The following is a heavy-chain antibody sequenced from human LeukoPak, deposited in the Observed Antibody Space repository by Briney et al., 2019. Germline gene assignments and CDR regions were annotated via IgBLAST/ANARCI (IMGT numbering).Heavy chain of an antibody. CDR2: VYNRGNI. V-gene: IGHV4-59*08. CDR1: GGSITRYY. CDR3: ARLPHNWGFDY. Sequence: PSQTLSLTCRVSGGSITRYYGSSIRHPPRNGLEWIGSVYNRGNINYNPSLKGQVNISEDTSKNQFSLKVTSVTAADTAVYYCARLPHNWGFDYWGQGTLVTVSS. J-gene: IGHJ4*02. D-gene: IGHD7-27*01.